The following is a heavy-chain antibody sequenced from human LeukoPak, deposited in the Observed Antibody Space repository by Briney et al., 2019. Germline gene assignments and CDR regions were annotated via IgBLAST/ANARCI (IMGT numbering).Heavy chain of an antibody. D-gene: IGHD2-2*01. V-gene: IGHV1-2*06. J-gene: IGHJ6*02. CDR3: ARDPQVPAAKGGMDV. CDR2: INPNSGGT. CDR1: GYTLTGYY. Sequence: RASVKVSCKASGYTLTGYYMHWVRQAPGQGLEWMGRINPNSGGTNYAQKFQGRVTMTRDTSISTAYMELSRLRSDDTAVYYCARDPQVPAAKGGMDVWGQGTTVTVSS.